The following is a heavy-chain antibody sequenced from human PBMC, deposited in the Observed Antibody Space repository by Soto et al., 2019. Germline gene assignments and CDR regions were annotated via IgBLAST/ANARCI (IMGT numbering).Heavy chain of an antibody. CDR1: GFTFSSYG. CDR2: ISYDGSNT. CDR3: AKEGGLSGSYYISSSYYFDY. Sequence: QVQLVESGGGVVQPGRSLRLSCVASGFTFSSYGMHWVRQAPGKGLEWVAIISYDGSNTYYVDSVKGRFTISRDNSKKTLYLQMNSLRAEDTSVYYCAKEGGLSGSYYISSSYYFDYWGQGTLVTVSS. D-gene: IGHD1-26*01. V-gene: IGHV3-30*18. J-gene: IGHJ4*02.